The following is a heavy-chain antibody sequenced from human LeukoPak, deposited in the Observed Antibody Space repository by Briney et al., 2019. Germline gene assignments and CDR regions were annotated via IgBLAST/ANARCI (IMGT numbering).Heavy chain of an antibody. Sequence: SETLSLTCTVSGGSISSGDYYWSWIRRPPGKGLEWIGYIYYSGSTYYNPSLKSRVTISVDTSKNQFSLKLSSVTAADTAVYYCARGWFGVSRAYYYYYGMDVWGQGTTVTVSS. D-gene: IGHD3-10*01. CDR3: ARGWFGVSRAYYYYYGMDV. V-gene: IGHV4-30-4*01. J-gene: IGHJ6*02. CDR2: IYYSGST. CDR1: GGSISSGDYY.